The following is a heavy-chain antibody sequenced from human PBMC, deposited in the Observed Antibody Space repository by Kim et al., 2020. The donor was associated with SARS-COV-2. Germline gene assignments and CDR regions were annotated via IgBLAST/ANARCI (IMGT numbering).Heavy chain of an antibody. CDR3: ARSIYGDSTFDY. V-gene: IGHV4-34*01. CDR1: GGSFRGYY. J-gene: IGHJ4*02. D-gene: IGHD4-17*01. CDR2: INHSGSA. Sequence: SETLSLTCAVYGGSFRGYYWSWIRQRPGKGLEWIGDINHSGSANYNPSLKSRVTISVDTSKNQFSLKLSSVTAADTAVYYCARSIYGDSTFDYWGQGTLVTVSS.